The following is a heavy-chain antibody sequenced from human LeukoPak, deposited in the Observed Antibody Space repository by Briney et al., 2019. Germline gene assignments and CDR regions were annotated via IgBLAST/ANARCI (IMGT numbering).Heavy chain of an antibody. D-gene: IGHD3-10*01. Sequence: SETLSLTCAVYGGSFSGYYWSWIRQPPGEGLEWIGEINHSGSTNYNPSLKSRVTISVDTSKNQFSLKLSSVTAADTAVYYCARVTRGRGRLITMVRGALGVVDYWGQGTLVTVSS. CDR1: GGSFSGYY. CDR2: INHSGST. V-gene: IGHV4-34*01. CDR3: ARVTRGRGRLITMVRGALGVVDY. J-gene: IGHJ4*02.